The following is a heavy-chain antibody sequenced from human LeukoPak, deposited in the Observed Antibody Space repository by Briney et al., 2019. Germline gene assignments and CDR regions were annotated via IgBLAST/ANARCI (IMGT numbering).Heavy chain of an antibody. CDR2: ISSSSSYI. Sequence: GGSLRLSCAASGFTFSSYSMNWVRQASGKGLEWVSSISSSSSYIYYADSVKGRFTISRDNAKNSLYLQMNSLRAEDTAVYYCAKYSSSSNYYYGMDVWGQGTTVTVSS. D-gene: IGHD6-13*01. CDR3: AKYSSSSNYYYGMDV. CDR1: GFTFSSYS. J-gene: IGHJ6*02. V-gene: IGHV3-21*01.